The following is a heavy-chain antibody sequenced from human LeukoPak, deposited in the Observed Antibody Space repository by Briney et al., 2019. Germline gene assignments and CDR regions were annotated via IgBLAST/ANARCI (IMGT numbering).Heavy chain of an antibody. CDR3: AKGGWVAVTGMDS. J-gene: IGHJ4*02. D-gene: IGHD6-19*01. V-gene: IGHV7-4-1*02. CDR1: GYTFTGHA. CDR2: INTKTENP. Sequence: GASVKVSCKASGYTFTGHAMNWVRQAPGQGPEWMGYINTKTENPTYAQGFTGRFVFSLDTSVSTAYLQISSLKPEDTGVYYCAKGGWVAVTGMDSWGQGTLVTVSS.